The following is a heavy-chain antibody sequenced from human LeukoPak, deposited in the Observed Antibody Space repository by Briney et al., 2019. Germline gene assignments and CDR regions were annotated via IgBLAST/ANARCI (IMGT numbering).Heavy chain of an antibody. CDR3: ARGGLYYYGSGTHPDWFDP. Sequence: GGSLRLSCAASGFTFSSYAMHWVRQAPGKGLEWVAVISYDGSNKYYADSVKGRFTISRDNSKNTLYLQMNSLRAEDTAVYYCARGGLYYYGSGTHPDWFDPWGQGTLVTVSS. CDR1: GFTFSSYA. V-gene: IGHV3-30-3*01. J-gene: IGHJ5*02. D-gene: IGHD3-10*01. CDR2: ISYDGSNK.